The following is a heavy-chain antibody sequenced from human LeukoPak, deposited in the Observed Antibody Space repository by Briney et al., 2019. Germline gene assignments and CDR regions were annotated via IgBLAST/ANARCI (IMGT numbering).Heavy chain of an antibody. CDR2: INSDGINT. D-gene: IGHD3-22*01. Sequence: GGTLRLSCAASGFTFSNYWMHWVRQAPGKGLVWVSRINSDGINTSYADSVKGRFTISRDNAKTTLNLQMNSLRAEDTAVYYCARDLGQYYDTSDNWFDPWGQGTLVTVSS. V-gene: IGHV3-74*01. CDR1: GFTFSNYW. J-gene: IGHJ5*02. CDR3: ARDLGQYYDTSDNWFDP.